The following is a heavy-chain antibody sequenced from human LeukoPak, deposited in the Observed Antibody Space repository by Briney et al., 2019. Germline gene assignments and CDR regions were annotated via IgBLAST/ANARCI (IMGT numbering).Heavy chain of an antibody. CDR2: MNPNSDNT. J-gene: IGHJ4*02. D-gene: IGHD2-15*01. CDR3: ARGLVYCSGNSCYSRGDFDY. V-gene: IGHV1-8*02. CDR1: GYTFTGYY. Sequence: ASVKVSCKASGYTFTGYYMHWVRQATGQGLEWMGWMNPNSDNTGYAQKFQGRVTMTRNTSISTAYMELSSLRSEDTAVYYCARGLVYCSGNSCYSRGDFDYWGQGTLVTVSS.